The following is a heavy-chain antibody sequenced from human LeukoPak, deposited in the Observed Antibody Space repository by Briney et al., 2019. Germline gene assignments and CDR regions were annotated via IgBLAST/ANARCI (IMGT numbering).Heavy chain of an antibody. CDR3: ARDFGYYDSSGYLQGDAFDI. V-gene: IGHV4-4*07. J-gene: IGHJ3*02. CDR2: IYTSGSN. Sequence: SETLSLKCSVSSGSISYFHWSWLRQPAGKGLEWIGRIYTSGSNNYNPSLKSRVTMSVDTSKSQFSLKLSSVTAADTAVYYCARDFGYYDSSGYLQGDAFDIWGQGTMVTVSS. D-gene: IGHD3-22*01. CDR1: SGSISYFH.